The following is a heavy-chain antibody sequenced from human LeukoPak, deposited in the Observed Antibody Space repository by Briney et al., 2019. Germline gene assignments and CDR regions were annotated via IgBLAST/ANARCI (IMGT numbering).Heavy chain of an antibody. CDR3: ARGQPPYSAGSTYYAGGFYYYDN. CDR1: GGSFSGYY. D-gene: IGHD1-7*01. V-gene: IGHV4-34*01. J-gene: IGHJ4*02. CDR2: INHSGSA. Sequence: SETLSLTCAVYGGSFSGYYWSWIRQTPGKGLDWIGEINHSGSAKYKPSLKSRVTISVTLSKNQFSLELRSVTAADPGVYYCARGQPPYSAGSTYYAGGFYYYDNWGQRTLVTVSS.